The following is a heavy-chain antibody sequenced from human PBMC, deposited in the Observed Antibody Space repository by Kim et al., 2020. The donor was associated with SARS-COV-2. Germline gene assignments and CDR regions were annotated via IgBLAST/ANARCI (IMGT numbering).Heavy chain of an antibody. Sequence: GGSLRLSCAASGFTFSSYAMHWVRQAPGKGLEWVALISYDGSNKYYADSVKGRFTISRDNSKNTLYLQMNSLRAEDTAVYYCASLLDAFDILGQGTMVTV. J-gene: IGHJ3*02. CDR1: GFTFSSYA. V-gene: IGHV3-30-3*01. D-gene: IGHD3-3*01. CDR3: ASLLDAFDI. CDR2: ISYDGSNK.